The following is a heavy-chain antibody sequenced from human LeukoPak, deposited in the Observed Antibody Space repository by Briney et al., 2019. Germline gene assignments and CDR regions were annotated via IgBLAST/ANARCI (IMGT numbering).Heavy chain of an antibody. CDR1: GFTFSRYV. CDR3: ARDLEGITVAGAFDY. V-gene: IGHV3-30-3*01. J-gene: IGHJ4*02. Sequence: GGSLRLSCAASGFTFSRYVMHWVRQAPGKGLEWLAVISYDGSGIYYADSVKGRFTISRDNSKNTVYLQMNSLRAEDTAVYYCARDLEGITVAGAFDYWGQGTLVTVSS. CDR2: ISYDGSGI. D-gene: IGHD6-19*01.